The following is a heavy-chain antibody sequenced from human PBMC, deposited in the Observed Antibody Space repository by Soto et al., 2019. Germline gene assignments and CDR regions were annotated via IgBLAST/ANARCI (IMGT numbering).Heavy chain of an antibody. J-gene: IGHJ4*02. Sequence: GASVKVSCKVSGYTLTELSMHWVRQAPGKGLEWMGGFDPEDGETIYAQKFQGRVTMTEDTSTDTAYMELSSLRSEDTAVYYCATCIAVAPGYDFDYWGQGTLVTVSS. CDR3: ATCIAVAPGYDFDY. V-gene: IGHV1-24*01. D-gene: IGHD6-19*01. CDR1: GYTLTELS. CDR2: FDPEDGET.